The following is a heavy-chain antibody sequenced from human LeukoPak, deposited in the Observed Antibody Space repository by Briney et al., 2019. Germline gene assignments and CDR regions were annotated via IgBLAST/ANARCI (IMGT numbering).Heavy chain of an antibody. V-gene: IGHV3-48*01. CDR3: ARDQGGEQSY. Sequence: GGSLRLSCAASGFTFSLHWMNWVRQAPGKGLEWVSYISSFSGTIYYADSVKGRFTISRDNAKNSLYLQMNSLRAEDTAVYYCARDQGGEQSYWGQGTLVTVSS. CDR2: ISSFSGTI. J-gene: IGHJ4*02. D-gene: IGHD3-16*01. CDR1: GFTFSLHW.